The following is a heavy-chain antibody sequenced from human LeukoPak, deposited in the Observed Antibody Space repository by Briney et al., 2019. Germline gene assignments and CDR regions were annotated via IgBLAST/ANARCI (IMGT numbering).Heavy chain of an antibody. CDR3: ARQYCSGGSCYGRPPYNWFDP. CDR2: ISYDGSNK. CDR1: GFTFSSYA. J-gene: IGHJ5*02. Sequence: GGSLRLSCAASGFTFSSYAMHWVRQAPGKGLEWVAVISYDGSNKYYADSVKGRFTISRDNSKNTLYLQMNSLRAEDTAVYYCARQYCSGGSCYGRPPYNWFDPWGQGTLVTVSS. V-gene: IGHV3-30*04. D-gene: IGHD2-15*01.